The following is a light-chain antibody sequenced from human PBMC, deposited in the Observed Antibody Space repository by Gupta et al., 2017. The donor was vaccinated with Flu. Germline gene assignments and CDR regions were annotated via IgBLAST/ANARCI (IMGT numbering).Light chain of an antibody. CDR3: QSADSTAWV. CDR2: KDT. J-gene: IGLJ3*02. V-gene: IGLV3-25*03. CDR1: AVPKQY. Sequence: SPGKTARITCSGDAVPKQYSYWYQHKRGQAPVLLIYKDTERPAGVPERFSASTSGSTVTLTITGVQAEDEGDYYCQSADSTAWVFGGGTRLTVL.